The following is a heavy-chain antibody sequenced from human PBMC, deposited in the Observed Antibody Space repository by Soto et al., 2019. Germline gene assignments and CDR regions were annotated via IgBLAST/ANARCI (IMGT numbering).Heavy chain of an antibody. D-gene: IGHD3-3*01. CDR3: ARDDAVDYDFWSGYPAPFDY. J-gene: IGHJ4*02. CDR2: IIPILGIA. V-gene: IGHV1-69*04. Sequence: SVKVSCKASGGTFSSYTISWVRQAPGQGLEWMGRIIPILGIANYAQKFQGRVTITADKSTSTAYMELSSLRSEDTAVYYCARDDAVDYDFWSGYPAPFDYWGQGTLVTVSS. CDR1: GGTFSSYT.